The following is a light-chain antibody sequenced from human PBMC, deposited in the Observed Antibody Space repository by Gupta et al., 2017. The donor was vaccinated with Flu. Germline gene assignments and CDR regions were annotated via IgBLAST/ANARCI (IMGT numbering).Light chain of an antibody. V-gene: IGLV2-11*01. Sequence: PAMPPPRSVPGSPGPTVIITCTGPSLAVGGYNYVSWYQLHPSKAPKVMLYDVNRRPAGVPDRFSGSKSDNTASLTISGLQAEDEAEYYCCSYAGNYRGVFGGGTRLTVL. CDR1: SLAVGGYNY. CDR2: DVN. CDR3: CSYAGNYRGV. J-gene: IGLJ3*02.